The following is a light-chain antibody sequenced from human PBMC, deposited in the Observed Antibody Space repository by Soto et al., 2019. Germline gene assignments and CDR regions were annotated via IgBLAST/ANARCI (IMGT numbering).Light chain of an antibody. J-gene: IGKJ4*01. V-gene: IGKV1-5*03. CDR3: QQFNSYPVT. Sequence: DIQMTQSPSTLSASVGDRVNITCRASQSISSWLAWYQQKPGKAPNLLIYKASSLKSGVPSRFSGSGSGTEFTLTISSLHPDDFATYYCQQFNSYPVTFGGGTKVEIK. CDR1: QSISSW. CDR2: KAS.